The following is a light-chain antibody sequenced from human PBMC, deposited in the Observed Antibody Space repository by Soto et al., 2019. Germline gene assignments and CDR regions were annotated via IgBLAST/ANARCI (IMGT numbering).Light chain of an antibody. V-gene: IGKV1-5*01. J-gene: IGKJ1*01. CDR3: QQYNSYSHET. CDR2: DDC. CDR1: QSISSW. Sequence: DIQMTQSPSTLSASVEDRVTITCRASQSISSWLAWYQQKQGKAPKLLIYDDCSFESGVPSRFSGGGSGTEFGVGSTSLQPDDFASYDCQQYNSYSHETVGQGTKVDSK.